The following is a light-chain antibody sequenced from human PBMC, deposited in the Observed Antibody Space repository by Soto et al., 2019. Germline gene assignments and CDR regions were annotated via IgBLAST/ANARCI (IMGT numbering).Light chain of an antibody. J-gene: IGKJ1*01. CDR1: QGIGNY. Sequence: DIQMTQSPSSLSASVGDRVTITCRASQGIGNYLAWYQQKPGKGPNLLICAASTLQSGVPSRFSGSGSGTDFTLTISSLQPEDVATYYCQKYNDVPRTFGQGTKVES. CDR2: AAS. CDR3: QKYNDVPRT. V-gene: IGKV1-27*01.